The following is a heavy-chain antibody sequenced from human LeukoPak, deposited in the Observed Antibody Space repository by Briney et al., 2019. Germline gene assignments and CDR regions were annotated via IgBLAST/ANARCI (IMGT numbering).Heavy chain of an antibody. J-gene: IGHJ4*02. V-gene: IGHV4-34*01. D-gene: IGHD5-24*01. CDR2: INDGGST. Sequence: KTSETLSLTCAVYGGSFTKHQWSWIRQPPGKGLEWIGAINDGGSTNYNPSLKSRVTISVDTSKNQFSLRLSSMTAADTAVYYCARASEDGDYFDYWGQGTLVTVSS. CDR3: ARASEDGDYFDY. CDR1: GGSFTKHQ.